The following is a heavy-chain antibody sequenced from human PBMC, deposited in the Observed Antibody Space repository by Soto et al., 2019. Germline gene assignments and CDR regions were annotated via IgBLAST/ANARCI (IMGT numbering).Heavy chain of an antibody. Sequence: QVQLMQSGAAVKKPGSSVKVSCKASGGTFSTSAISWVRQSPGEGLEWVGGILPIFATPAYAQKFQGRVTISADQSTATAYLELTSLPTDDAALYSWAREKVRQQLGGNYNYILDVWGQGTAITVSS. D-gene: IGHD3-3*02. CDR1: GGTFSTSA. CDR3: AREKVRQQLGGNYNYILDV. J-gene: IGHJ6*02. CDR2: ILPIFATP. V-gene: IGHV1-69*12.